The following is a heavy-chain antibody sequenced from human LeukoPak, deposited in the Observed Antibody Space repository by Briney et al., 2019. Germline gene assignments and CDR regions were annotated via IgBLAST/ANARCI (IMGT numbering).Heavy chain of an antibody. V-gene: IGHV4-34*01. CDR2: INYSGNI. J-gene: IGHJ6*03. Sequence: SETLSLTCAVYGGSLSGYYWSWIRQSPEKGLEWIAEINYSGNINYNPSLQSRLTISIDTSKSQFSLMLRSVTVADTADCARRSYHLLYGYYYYYMDVWGRGTPVTVSS. D-gene: IGHD2-2*02. CDR3: RSYHLLYGYYYYYMDV. CDR1: GGSLSGYY.